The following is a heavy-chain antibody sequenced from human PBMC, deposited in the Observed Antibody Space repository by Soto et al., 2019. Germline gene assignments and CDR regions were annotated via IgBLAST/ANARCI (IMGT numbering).Heavy chain of an antibody. V-gene: IGHV1-2*02. Sequence: GASVKVSCKASGYTFSDYYMHWVRQAPGQGLEWMGWVNPNSGGTKYAQKFQGRVTMTRDTSISTAYMELSRLRSDDTAVYYCARAPPYIAMPYNWFDPWGQGTLVTVSS. CDR2: VNPNSGGT. CDR3: ARAPPYIAMPYNWFDP. D-gene: IGHD5-18*01. J-gene: IGHJ5*02. CDR1: GYTFSDYY.